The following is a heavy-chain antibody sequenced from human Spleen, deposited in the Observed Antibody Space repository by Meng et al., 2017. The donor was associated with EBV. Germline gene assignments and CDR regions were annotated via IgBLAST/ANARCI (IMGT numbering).Heavy chain of an antibody. CDR3: ARGKDFDY. CDR1: GGSISSGGYS. CDR2: IYHSGST. Sequence: HLQLQASGSGLVKPSQTLSLTCAVSGGSISSGGYSWSWIRQPPGKGLEWIGYIYHSGSTYYNPSLKSRVTISVDRSKNQFSLKLSSVTAADTAVYYCARGKDFDYWGQGTLVTVSS. J-gene: IGHJ4*02. V-gene: IGHV4-30-2*01.